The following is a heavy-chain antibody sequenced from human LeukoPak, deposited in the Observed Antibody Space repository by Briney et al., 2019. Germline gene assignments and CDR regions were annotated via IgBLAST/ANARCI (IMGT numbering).Heavy chain of an antibody. CDR3: ARASRIAARPGRWAFDI. J-gene: IGHJ3*02. CDR2: INHSGST. D-gene: IGHD6-6*01. V-gene: IGHV4-34*01. Sequence: SETLSLTFAVYGGSFSGYYCSWIRQPPGKGLEWIGEINHSGSTNYNPSLKSRVTISVDTSKNQLSLKLSSVTAADTAVYYCARASRIAARPGRWAFDIWGQGTMVTVSS. CDR1: GGSFSGYY.